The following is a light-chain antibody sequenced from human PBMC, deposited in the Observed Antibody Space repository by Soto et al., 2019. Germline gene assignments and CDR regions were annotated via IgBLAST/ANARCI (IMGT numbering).Light chain of an antibody. Sequence: QSALTQPASVSGSPGQSITISCTGTSSDVGSYNLVSWYQQYPGKAPKLMIYEGSKRPSGVSNRFSGSKSGNTASLTISGLQAEDEADYHCCSYAGSSTVAFGGGTQLTVL. CDR3: CSYAGSSTVA. CDR2: EGS. V-gene: IGLV2-23*01. CDR1: SSDVGSYNL. J-gene: IGLJ2*01.